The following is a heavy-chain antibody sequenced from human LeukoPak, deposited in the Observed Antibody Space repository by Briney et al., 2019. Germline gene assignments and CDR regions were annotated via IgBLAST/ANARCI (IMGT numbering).Heavy chain of an antibody. Sequence: GGSLRLSCAASGFTVSSNCMSWVRQAPGKGLEWVSVIYSGGSTYYADSVKGRFTISRDNSKNTLYLQMNGLRAEDTAVYYCARWGGYSYGYDYWGQGTLVTVSS. CDR2: IYSGGST. CDR1: GFTVSSNC. CDR3: ARWGGYSYGYDY. J-gene: IGHJ4*02. V-gene: IGHV3-53*01. D-gene: IGHD5-18*01.